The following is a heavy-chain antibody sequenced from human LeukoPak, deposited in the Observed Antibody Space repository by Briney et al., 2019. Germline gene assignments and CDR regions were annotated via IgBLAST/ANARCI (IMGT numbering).Heavy chain of an antibody. J-gene: IGHJ4*02. CDR1: GGSISSGGYS. V-gene: IGHV4-30-2*01. D-gene: IGHD5-12*01. CDR3: ARAGDIVATYFDY. Sequence: PSQTLSLTCAVSGGSISSGGYSWSWIRQPPGKGLEWIGYIYHSGSTYYNPSLKSRVTISVDRSKNQFSLKLSSVTAADTAVYYCARAGDIVATYFDYWGQGTLVTVSS. CDR2: IYHSGST.